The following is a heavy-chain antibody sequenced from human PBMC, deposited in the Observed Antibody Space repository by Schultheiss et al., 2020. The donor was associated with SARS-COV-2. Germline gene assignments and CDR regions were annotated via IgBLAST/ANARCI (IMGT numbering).Heavy chain of an antibody. CDR1: GYTFTGYG. V-gene: IGHV1-18*04. CDR3: ARVRGYSGYASYWYFDL. CDR2: ISAYNGNT. Sequence: ASVKVSCKASGYTFTGYGISWVRQAPGQGLEWMGWISAYNGNTNYAQKLQGRVTMTTDTSTSTAYMELRSLRSDDTAVYYCARVRGYSGYASYWYFDLWGRGTLVTVSS. D-gene: IGHD5-12*01. J-gene: IGHJ2*01.